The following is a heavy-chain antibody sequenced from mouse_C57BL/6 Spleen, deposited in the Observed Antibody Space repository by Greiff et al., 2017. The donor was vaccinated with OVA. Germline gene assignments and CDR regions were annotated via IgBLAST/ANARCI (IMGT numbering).Heavy chain of an antibody. CDR1: GYTFTSYW. D-gene: IGHD1-1*01. CDR2: IYPSDSET. Sequence: QVQLQQPGAELVRPGSSVKLSCKASGYTFTSYWMDWVKQRPGQGLEWIGNIYPSDSETHYNQKFKDKATLTVDKSSSTAYMQLSSLTSEDSAVYYWARSGHYGSSDYWGQGTTLTVSS. CDR3: ARSGHYGSSDY. J-gene: IGHJ2*01. V-gene: IGHV1-61*01.